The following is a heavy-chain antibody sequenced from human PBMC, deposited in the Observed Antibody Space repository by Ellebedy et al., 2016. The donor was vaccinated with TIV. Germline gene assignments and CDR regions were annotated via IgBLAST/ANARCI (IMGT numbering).Heavy chain of an antibody. CDR2: TSYDGRNE. J-gene: IGHJ3*02. D-gene: IGHD1-26*01. Sequence: GESLKISCSASGFTFRNYHMQWVRPAPGKGLEWVAFTSYDGRNEYYVDSVRGRFTISRDNSKNTLYLQMNSLSPEDTAVYYCARDPPQREHPFDIWGQGTRVTVSS. CDR3: ARDPPQREHPFDI. CDR1: GFTFRNYH. V-gene: IGHV3-30*03.